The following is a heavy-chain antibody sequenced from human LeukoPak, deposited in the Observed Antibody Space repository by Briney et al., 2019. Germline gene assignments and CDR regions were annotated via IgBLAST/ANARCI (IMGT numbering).Heavy chain of an antibody. CDR1: GGSMSSYY. CDR2: IYYSGST. D-gene: IGHD4-17*01. V-gene: IGHV4-59*01. Sequence: SETLSLTCIVSGGSMSSYYWSWIRQPPGKGLEWVGYIYYSGSTNYNPSLRSRVTISIDTSKKHFFLKLKSVTAADTAVYYCATGYGDFRVEGRYFYSWGQGTLVTVSS. CDR3: ATGYGDFRVEGRYFYS. J-gene: IGHJ4*02.